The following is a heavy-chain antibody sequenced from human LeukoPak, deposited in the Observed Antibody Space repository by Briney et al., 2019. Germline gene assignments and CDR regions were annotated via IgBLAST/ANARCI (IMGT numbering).Heavy chain of an antibody. J-gene: IGHJ5*02. V-gene: IGHV3-30*18. Sequence: GGSLRLSCAAAGFTFSNFGMHWVRQTPGKGLEWVAVISSDGSSKYYADSVKGRFTISRDNSKNTLYLQMNSLRVEDTAVYYCAKDYKNWNGVSWFDPWGQGTLVTVSS. CDR3: AKDYKNWNGVSWFDP. CDR1: GFTFSNFG. CDR2: ISSDGSSK. D-gene: IGHD3-3*01.